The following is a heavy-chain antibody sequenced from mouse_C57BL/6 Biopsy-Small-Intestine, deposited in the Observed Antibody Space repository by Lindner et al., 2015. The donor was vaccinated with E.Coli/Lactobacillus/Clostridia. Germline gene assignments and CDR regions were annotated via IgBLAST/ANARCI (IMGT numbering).Heavy chain of an antibody. CDR2: ISSGSDII. D-gene: IGHD2-13*01. J-gene: IGHJ1*03. Sequence: VQLQESGGGLVKPGGSLKLSCAASGFTFSDFGMHWVRQAPEKGLEWVAYISSGSDIIYHADTVKGQFTISRDNAKNTLFLQMTSLRSEDTAMYYCARRDYDGSFDVWGTGTTVTVSS. V-gene: IGHV5-17*01. CDR1: GFTFSDFG. CDR3: ARRDYDGSFDV.